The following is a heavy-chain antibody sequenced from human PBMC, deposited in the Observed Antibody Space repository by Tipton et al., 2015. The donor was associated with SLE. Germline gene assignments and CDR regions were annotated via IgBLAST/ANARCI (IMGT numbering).Heavy chain of an antibody. D-gene: IGHD1-26*01. CDR1: GYRFSSYW. CDR2: IYPGDSDA. Sequence: QLVQSGAEVKKPGESLRISCKGSGYRFSSYWISWVRQMPGKGLEWMGIIYPGDSDARYSPSFQGQVTISADKSINTAYLQWSSLKASDTAMYYCARQWEYPGYFDLWGRGTLVTVSS. V-gene: IGHV5-51*01. CDR3: ARQWEYPGYFDL. J-gene: IGHJ2*01.